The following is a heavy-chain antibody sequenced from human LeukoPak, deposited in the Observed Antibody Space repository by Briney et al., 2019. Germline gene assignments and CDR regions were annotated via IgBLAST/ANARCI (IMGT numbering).Heavy chain of an antibody. CDR3: ARHKDYYYSYMDV. J-gene: IGHJ6*03. Sequence: SETLSLTCGVYNGSFNGYYWTWIRQPPGKGLEWIGTIYYSGSTYYNPSLTSRVTISVDTSKNQFSLKLSSMTAADTAVYYCARHKDYYYSYMDVWGKGTTVTISS. V-gene: IGHV4-34*01. CDR2: IYYSGST. CDR1: NGSFNGYY.